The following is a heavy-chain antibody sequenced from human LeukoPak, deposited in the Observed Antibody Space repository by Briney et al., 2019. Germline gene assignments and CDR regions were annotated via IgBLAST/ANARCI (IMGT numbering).Heavy chain of an antibody. Sequence: GGSLRLSCAASGFTFSLHIMHWVRQAPGKGLEWVAVIGKNGNNEFYADSVRGRFLISRDNSKNTLHLQMNSLTPDDTPVYFCVRQSEGLDPWGQGTLLTVSS. D-gene: IGHD5-12*01. CDR3: VRQSEGLDP. V-gene: IGHV3-30*03. CDR1: GFTFSLHI. CDR2: IGKNGNNE. J-gene: IGHJ5*02.